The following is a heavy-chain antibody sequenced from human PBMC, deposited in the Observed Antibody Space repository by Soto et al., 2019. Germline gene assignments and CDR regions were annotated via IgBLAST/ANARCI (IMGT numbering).Heavy chain of an antibody. CDR1: GGSISSYC. CDR2: IYYSGST. Sequence: SETLSLTCTVSGGSISSYCWSWIRQPPGKGLEWIGYIYYSGSTNYNPSLKSRVTISVDTSKNQFSLKLSSVTAADTAVYYCARERLGWFDPWGQGTLVTVSS. V-gene: IGHV4-59*01. J-gene: IGHJ5*02. CDR3: ARERLGWFDP.